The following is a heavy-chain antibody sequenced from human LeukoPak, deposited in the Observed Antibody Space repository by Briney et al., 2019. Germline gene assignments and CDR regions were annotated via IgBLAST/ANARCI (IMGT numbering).Heavy chain of an antibody. Sequence: ASVKVSCKASGYTFTGYYMHWVRQAPGQGLEWMGWINPNSGGTNYAQKFQGRVTMTRDTSIGTAYMELSRLRSDDTAVYYCARRGVEYGPYDYWGQGTLVTVSS. J-gene: IGHJ4*02. CDR2: INPNSGGT. CDR1: GYTFTGYY. V-gene: IGHV1-2*02. CDR3: ARRGVEYGPYDY. D-gene: IGHD3-3*01.